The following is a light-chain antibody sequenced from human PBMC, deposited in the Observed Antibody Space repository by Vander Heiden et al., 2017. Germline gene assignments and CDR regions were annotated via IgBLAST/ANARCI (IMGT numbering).Light chain of an antibody. CDR2: AAS. Sequence: DIQMTQSPSYLSASVGDRVTITCRASQSISSYLNWYQQKPGKAPKLLIYAASSLQSGVPSRFSGSASGTDFTLTISRLQPEDFATYYCQRCYSTAWTFGQGTKVEIK. CDR1: QSISSY. CDR3: QRCYSTAWT. J-gene: IGKJ1*01. V-gene: IGKV1-39*01.